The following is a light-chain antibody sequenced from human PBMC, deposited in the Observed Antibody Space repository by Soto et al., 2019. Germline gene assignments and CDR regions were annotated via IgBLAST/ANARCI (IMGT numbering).Light chain of an antibody. CDR1: QSTSSW. Sequence: DIQMTQFPSTLSASIGDRVTITCRASQSTSSWLAWYQQKPGKAPKLLIYDASSLESGVPSRFSGSGSGTEFTLTISSLQPDDFATYYCQQYNSYSTFGQGTKVDIK. CDR2: DAS. V-gene: IGKV1-5*01. J-gene: IGKJ1*01. CDR3: QQYNSYST.